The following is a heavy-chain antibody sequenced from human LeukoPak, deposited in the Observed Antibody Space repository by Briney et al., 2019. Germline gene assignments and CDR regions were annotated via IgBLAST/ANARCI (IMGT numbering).Heavy chain of an antibody. CDR3: ARLRSSGWLDY. V-gene: IGHV5-10-1*01. D-gene: IGHD6-25*01. CDR1: GYSFTSFW. Sequence: GESLKISCKHSGYSFTSFWISWVRQMPGKGPEWMGNIDPSDSYTNYSPSFQGHVTISADKSISTSYLQWSGLKASDTAIYYCARLRSSGWLDYWGQGTLVTVSS. J-gene: IGHJ4*02. CDR2: IDPSDSYT.